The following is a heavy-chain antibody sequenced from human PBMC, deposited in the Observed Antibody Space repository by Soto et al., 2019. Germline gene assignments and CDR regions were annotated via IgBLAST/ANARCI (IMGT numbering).Heavy chain of an antibody. CDR1: GYTFTNYG. CDR2: ISAYNGNT. V-gene: IGHV1-18*01. D-gene: IGHD5-12*01. Sequence: QVQLVQSGAEVKKPGASVKVSCKASGYTFTNYGISWVRQAPGQGLEWMGWISAYNGNTNYAQKPXGXXTMNTDTSRSTAYMELRSLRSDDTAVYYGARDSGYGLLFDYWGQGTLVTVSS. J-gene: IGHJ4*02. CDR3: ARDSGYGLLFDY.